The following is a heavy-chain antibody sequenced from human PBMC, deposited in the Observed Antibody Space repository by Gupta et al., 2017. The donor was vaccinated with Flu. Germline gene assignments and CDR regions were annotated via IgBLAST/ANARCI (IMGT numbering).Heavy chain of an antibody. CDR2: IWFDGSNK. CDR1: AFTFSTYG. J-gene: IGHJ6*03. CDR3: ARDLRKGNYMDV. V-gene: IGHV3-33*01. D-gene: IGHD1-14*01. Sequence: QVQLVESGGGVVQPGRSLRLSCAASAFTFSTYGMHWVRQAPGKGLEWVAVIWFDGSNKYYADSVKGRFTISRDNSKNTLYLQMNSLRAEDTAIYYCARDLRKGNYMDVWGKGTTVTVSS.